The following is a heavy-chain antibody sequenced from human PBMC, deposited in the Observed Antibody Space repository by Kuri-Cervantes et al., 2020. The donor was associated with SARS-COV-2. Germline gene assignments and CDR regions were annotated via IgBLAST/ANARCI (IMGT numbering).Heavy chain of an antibody. CDR2: INSDGSST. J-gene: IGHJ5*02. V-gene: IGHV3-74*01. CDR1: GFTFSSYS. D-gene: IGHD2-2*01. CDR3: ARDRLRYCSSTSCYGWFDP. Sequence: GGSLRLSCAASGFTFSSYSMNWVRQAPGKGLVWVSRINSDGSSTSYADSVKGRFTISRDNAKNTLYLQMNSLRAEDTAVYYCARDRLRYCSSTSCYGWFDPWGQGTLVTVSS.